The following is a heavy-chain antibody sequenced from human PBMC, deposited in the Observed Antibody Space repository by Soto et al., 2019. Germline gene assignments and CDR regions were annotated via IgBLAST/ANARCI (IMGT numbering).Heavy chain of an antibody. CDR3: ARVAHRYYFDY. CDR2: IYYSGST. J-gene: IGHJ4*02. Sequence: SLTCTVSGGSISSYYWSWIRQPPGKGLEWIGYIYYSGSTKYNPSLKSRVTISVDTSKNQFSLKLSSVTAADTAVYYCARVAHRYYFDYWGQGTQVTVSS. V-gene: IGHV4-59*13. CDR1: GGSISSYY.